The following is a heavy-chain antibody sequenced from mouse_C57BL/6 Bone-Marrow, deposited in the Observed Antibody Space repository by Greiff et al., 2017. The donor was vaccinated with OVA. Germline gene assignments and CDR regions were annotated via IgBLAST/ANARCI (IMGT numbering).Heavy chain of an antibody. CDR2: IDPSDSYT. CDR3: AREGFFAY. V-gene: IGHV1-59*01. Sequence: VPLQQPGAELVRPGTSVKLSCQASGYTFTSYWLPWVKQRPGQGLEWIGVIDPSDSYTNYNQKFKGKATLTVDTSSSTAYMQLSSLTSEDSAVYYCAREGFFAYWGQGTLVTVSA. J-gene: IGHJ3*01. CDR1: GYTFTSYW.